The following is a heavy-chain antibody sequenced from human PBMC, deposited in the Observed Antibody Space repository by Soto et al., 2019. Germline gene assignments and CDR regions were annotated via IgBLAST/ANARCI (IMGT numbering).Heavy chain of an antibody. V-gene: IGHV1-18*01. CDR3: ARVSWSGYWFDP. J-gene: IGHJ5*02. Sequence: ASVKVSCKASGYTFINYGISWVRQAPGQGLEWMGWVSAYHGNTTYAQSLQSRVTLTTDTLSTTAYMELRSLTSDDSAVYYCARVSWSGYWFDPWGQGTLVTVSS. D-gene: IGHD3-3*01. CDR1: GYTFINYG. CDR2: VSAYHGNT.